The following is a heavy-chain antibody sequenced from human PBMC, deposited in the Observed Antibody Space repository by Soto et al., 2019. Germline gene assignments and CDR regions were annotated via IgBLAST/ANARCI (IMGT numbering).Heavy chain of an antibody. D-gene: IGHD4-4*01. CDR3: ARRNTVYYFDY. V-gene: IGHV4-59*01. Sequence: HVQLQESGPGLVKPSATLSLTCTVSGVYISSYYWSWIRQPPVKGLEWIAEIYYSGSTNYNPSLKSRVTISVDTSKNQFSLKLSSVTAADTAVYYCARRNTVYYFDYWCQGSLVTVSS. CDR2: IYYSGST. J-gene: IGHJ4*02. CDR1: GVYISSYY.